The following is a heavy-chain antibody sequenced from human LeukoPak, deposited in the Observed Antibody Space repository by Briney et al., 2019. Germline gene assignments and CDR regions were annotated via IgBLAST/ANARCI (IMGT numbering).Heavy chain of an antibody. CDR2: IYYSGST. V-gene: IGHV4-31*03. Sequence: SQTLSLTCTVSGGSISSGGYYWSWIRQHPGKGLEWIGYIYYSGSTYYNPSLKSRVTISVDTSKNQFSLKLSSVTAADTAVYYCARDPPRLGISGLDAFDIWGQGTMVTVSS. CDR3: ARDPPRLGISGLDAFDI. J-gene: IGHJ3*02. CDR1: GGSISSGGYY. D-gene: IGHD7-27*01.